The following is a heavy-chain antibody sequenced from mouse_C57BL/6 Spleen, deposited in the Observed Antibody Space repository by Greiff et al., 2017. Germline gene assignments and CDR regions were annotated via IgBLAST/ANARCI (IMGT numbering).Heavy chain of an antibody. Sequence: VQLKQPGAELVKPGASVKLSCKASGYTFTSYWMHWVKQRPGQGLEWIGMIHPNSGSTNYNEKFKSKATLTVDKSSSTAYMQLSSLTSEDSAVYYCAREEKTGFFDYWGQGTTLTVSS. CDR1: GYTFTSYW. D-gene: IGHD4-1*01. V-gene: IGHV1-64*01. CDR2: IHPNSGST. J-gene: IGHJ2*01. CDR3: AREEKTGFFDY.